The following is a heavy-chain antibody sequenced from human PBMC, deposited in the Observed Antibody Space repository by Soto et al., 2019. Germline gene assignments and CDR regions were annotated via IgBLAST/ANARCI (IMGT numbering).Heavy chain of an antibody. CDR3: ARGVTAGVDY. D-gene: IGHD1-26*01. V-gene: IGHV1-8*01. CDR1: GYSFTSLD. CDR2: MQPSSGRT. J-gene: IGHJ4*02. Sequence: QVQLVQSGAEVREPGASVKVSCKASGYSFTSLDINWVRQTTGQGLEWMGWMQPSSGRTGYAQKFQGRVTMTRDTSINTAYMELSSLTSDDTAFYYCARGVTAGVDYWGQGTLGTVSS.